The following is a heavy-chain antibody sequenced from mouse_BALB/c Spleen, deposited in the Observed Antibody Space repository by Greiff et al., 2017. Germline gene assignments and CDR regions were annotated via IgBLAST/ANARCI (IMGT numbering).Heavy chain of an antibody. CDR1: GYAFSSYW. D-gene: IGHD2-3*01. V-gene: IGHV1-80*01. J-gene: IGHJ2*01. CDR3: ARGRDDGYYAYFDY. CDR2: IYPGDGDT. Sequence: QVTLKVSGAELVRPGSSVKISCKASGYAFSSYWMNWVKQRPGQGLEWIGQIYPGDGDTNYNGKFKGKATLTADKSSSTAYMQLSSLTSEDSAVYFCARGRDDGYYAYFDYWGQGTTLTVSS.